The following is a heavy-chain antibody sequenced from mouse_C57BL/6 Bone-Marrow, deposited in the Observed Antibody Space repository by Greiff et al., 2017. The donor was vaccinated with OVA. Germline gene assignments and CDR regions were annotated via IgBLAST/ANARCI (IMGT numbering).Heavy chain of an antibody. V-gene: IGHV7-1*01. CDR1: GFTFSDFY. CDR3: ARDDGGSSPFAY. CDR2: SRNKANDYTT. Sequence: EVNVVESGGGLVQSGRSLRLSCATSGFTFSDFYMEWVRQAPGKGLEWIAASRNKANDYTTEYSASVKGRFIVSRDTSQSILYLQMNALRAEDTAIYYCARDDGGSSPFAYWGQGTLVTVSA. J-gene: IGHJ3*01. D-gene: IGHD1-1*01.